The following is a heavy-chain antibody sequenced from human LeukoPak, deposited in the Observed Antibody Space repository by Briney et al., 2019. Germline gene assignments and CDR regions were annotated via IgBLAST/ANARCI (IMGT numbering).Heavy chain of an antibody. Sequence: SSETLSLTCTVSGGSVNSGTYYWSWIRQPPGKGLEWIGNIYYSGSAYYNPSLKSRVTMSVDTSKNQFSLKLSSVTAADTAVYYCARKSGPYSTSPRGGWFDPWGQGTLVTVSS. CDR1: GGSVNSGTYY. J-gene: IGHJ5*02. V-gene: IGHV4-39*01. CDR3: ARKSGPYSTSPRGGWFDP. D-gene: IGHD6-6*01. CDR2: IYYSGSA.